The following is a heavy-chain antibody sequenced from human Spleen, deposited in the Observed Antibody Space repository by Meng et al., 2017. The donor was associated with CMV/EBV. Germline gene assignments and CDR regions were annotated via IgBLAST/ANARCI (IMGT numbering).Heavy chain of an antibody. CDR2: ISGSGGST. V-gene: IGHV3-23*01. CDR1: GFTFSSYA. CDR3: ARDKVYYFDY. D-gene: IGHD5/OR15-5a*01. J-gene: IGHJ4*02. Sequence: GESLKISCAASGFTFSSYAMSWVRQAPGKGLEWVSAISGSGGSTYYADSVKGRFTISRDNSKNTLYLQMNSLRAEDTAVYYCARDKVYYFDYWGQGTLVTVSS.